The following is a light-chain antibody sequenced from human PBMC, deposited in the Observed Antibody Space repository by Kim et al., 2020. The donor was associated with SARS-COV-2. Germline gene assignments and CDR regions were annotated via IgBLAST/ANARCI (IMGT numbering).Light chain of an antibody. CDR1: QVINNY. J-gene: IGKJ1*01. CDR3: QKYDSAPWT. Sequence: DIQMTQSPSSLSASVGDRVTITCRASQVINNYLAWYQQKPVKAPTVLIYGASTLHSGVPSRFSGSGSGTDFTLTISSLQPEDVGTYYCQKYDSAPWTFGHGTKVDIK. V-gene: IGKV1-27*01. CDR2: GAS.